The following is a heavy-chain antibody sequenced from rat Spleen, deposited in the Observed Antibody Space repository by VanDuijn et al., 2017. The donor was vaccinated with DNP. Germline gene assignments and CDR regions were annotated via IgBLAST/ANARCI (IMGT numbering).Heavy chain of an antibody. V-gene: IGHV2-63*01. CDR3: TRDGPYYSSSPYGIDV. D-gene: IGHD1-2*01. CDR2: MWFDGDT. CDR1: GFSLTSYS. J-gene: IGHJ4*01. Sequence: QVQLKESGPGLVQPSEILSLTCTVSGFSLTSYSVSWVRQPSGKGPEWMGRMWFDGDTAYNSGLKSRLSFSRDTSKNQVFLKMNSLQSDDTGTYYCTRDGPYYSSSPYGIDVWGQGTSVTVSS.